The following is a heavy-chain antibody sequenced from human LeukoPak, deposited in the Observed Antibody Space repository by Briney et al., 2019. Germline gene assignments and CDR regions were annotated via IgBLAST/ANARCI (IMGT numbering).Heavy chain of an antibody. CDR3: ARSGQRHYYGSGTWPFDY. CDR1: GFSFGSYG. CDR2: ISGNGGTT. Sequence: GGSLRLSCAASGFSFGSYGLSWVRQTPGKGLQWVSYISGNGGTTHYADSVKGRFTISRDNSKNTLYLQMNSLRAEDTAVYYCARSGQRHYYGSGTWPFDYWGQGTLVTVSS. D-gene: IGHD3-10*01. V-gene: IGHV3-23*01. J-gene: IGHJ4*02.